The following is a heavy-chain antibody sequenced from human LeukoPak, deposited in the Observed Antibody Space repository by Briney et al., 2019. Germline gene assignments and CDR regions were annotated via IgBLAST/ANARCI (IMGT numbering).Heavy chain of an antibody. V-gene: IGHV3-30*02. J-gene: IGHJ4*02. Sequence: GGSLRLSCAASGFTFSSYGIHWVRQAPGKGLEWVAFIRNDGTDKFHADSVRGRFTISRDNSKNTLYLQMNSLRAGDTAVYYCASKLGISEYYFDYWGQGTLVTASS. D-gene: IGHD7-27*01. CDR3: ASKLGISEYYFDY. CDR2: IRNDGTDK. CDR1: GFTFSSYG.